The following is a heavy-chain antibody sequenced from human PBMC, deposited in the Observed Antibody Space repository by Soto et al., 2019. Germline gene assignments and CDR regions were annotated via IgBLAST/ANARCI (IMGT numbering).Heavy chain of an antibody. CDR2: IYYSGST. J-gene: IGHJ3*02. CDR1: GGSISSSSYY. Sequence: SSETLSLTCTVSGGSISSSSYYWGWIRQPPGKGLEWIGSIYYSGSTYYNPSLKSRVTISVDTSKNQFSLKLSSVTAADTAVYYCARDQESLRFLEWPLTRDHAFDIWGQGTMVTVSS. CDR3: ARDQESLRFLEWPLTRDHAFDI. D-gene: IGHD3-3*01. V-gene: IGHV4-39*02.